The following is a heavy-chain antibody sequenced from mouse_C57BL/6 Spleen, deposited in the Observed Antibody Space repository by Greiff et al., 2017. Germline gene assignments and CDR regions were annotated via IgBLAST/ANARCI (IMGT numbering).Heavy chain of an antibody. CDR2: IHPNSGST. V-gene: IGHV1-64*01. J-gene: IGHJ2*01. Sequence: QVHVKQPGAELVKPGASVKLSCKASGYTFTSYWMHWVKQRPGQGLEWIGMIHPNSGSTNYNEKFKSKATLTVDKSSSTAYMQLSSLTSEDSAVYYCAPLYGYDGGYFDYWGQGTTLTVSS. CDR3: APLYGYDGGYFDY. D-gene: IGHD2-2*01. CDR1: GYTFTSYW.